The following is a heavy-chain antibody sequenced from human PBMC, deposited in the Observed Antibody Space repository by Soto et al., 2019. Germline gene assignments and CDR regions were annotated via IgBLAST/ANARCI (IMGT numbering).Heavy chain of an antibody. CDR1: GSIFSGYG. Sequence: QVQLVESGGGVVQPGGSLRLSCAAPGSIFSGYGMHWVRQFPGKGLAWVAVIWFDGSEIYYADDVEGRFTIYRHNSTNMLYLQMNNFRAEETAVYYCDRDWKGGTAVRGFMDYWGQGTLLTVS. V-gene: IGHV3-33*01. CDR3: DRDWKGGTAVRGFMDY. D-gene: IGHD1-1*01. CDR2: IWFDGSEI. J-gene: IGHJ4*02.